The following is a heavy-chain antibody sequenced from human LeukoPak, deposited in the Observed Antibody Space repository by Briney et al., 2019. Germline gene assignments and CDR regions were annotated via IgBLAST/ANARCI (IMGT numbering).Heavy chain of an antibody. CDR1: GFTFSTYG. CDR3: ARVFKRGYSSPIANWFDP. J-gene: IGHJ5*02. V-gene: IGHV3-23*01. Sequence: PGGSLRLSCVASGFTFSTYGMSWVRQAPEKGPEWVSAITGSGGSTYYADSVKGRFTISRDNSKNTLYLQMNSLRAEDTAVYYCARVFKRGYSSPIANWFDPWGQGTLVTVSS. CDR2: ITGSGGST. D-gene: IGHD5-18*01.